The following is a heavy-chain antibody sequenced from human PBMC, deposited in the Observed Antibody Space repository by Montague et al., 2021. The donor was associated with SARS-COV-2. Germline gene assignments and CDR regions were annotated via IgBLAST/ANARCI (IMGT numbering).Heavy chain of an antibody. CDR3: AATGYFASGKYDF. J-gene: IGHJ4*02. Sequence: SETLSLTCTVSGGSISGYLWSWIRQSPGKGLEWIGYIYYSGTTKYNPALKSRVAISLETSKNQFSLKLNSVTAADTAAYYCAATGYFASGKYDFWGQGTWVTVSS. D-gene: IGHD3-10*01. CDR2: IYYSGTT. V-gene: IGHV4-59*08. CDR1: GGSISGYL.